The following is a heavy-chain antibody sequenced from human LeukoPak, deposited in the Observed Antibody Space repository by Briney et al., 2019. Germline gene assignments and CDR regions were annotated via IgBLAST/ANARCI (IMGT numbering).Heavy chain of an antibody. V-gene: IGHV4-30-2*02. CDR1: GGSISSGGYS. J-gene: IGHJ5*02. CDR2: IYHSGST. Sequence: SETLSLTCAVSGGSISSGGYSWSWIRQPPGKGLEWIGYIYHSGSTNYNPSLKGRVTISVDTPKNQFSLKLSSVTAADTAVYYCARTLADRDYYDSSGYYVWFDPWAREPWSPSPQ. CDR3: ARTLADRDYYDSSGYYVWFDP. D-gene: IGHD3-22*01.